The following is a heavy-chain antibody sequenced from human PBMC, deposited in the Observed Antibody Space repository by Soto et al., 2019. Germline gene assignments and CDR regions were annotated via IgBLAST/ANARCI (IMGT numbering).Heavy chain of an antibody. CDR3: AHGSGYYPPLDS. D-gene: IGHD3-22*01. J-gene: IGHJ4*02. CDR1: GFSLSTSGVD. CDR2: IYWNDEK. V-gene: IGHV2-5*01. Sequence: QITLKESGPTLVKPTQTLTLTCTFSGFSLSTSGVDVGWIRQPPGKALEWLAVIYWNDEKRYSPSLKSRLTITKGTSKNQVVLRMTNVDPVDTATYYCAHGSGYYPPLDSWGQGTLVTVSS.